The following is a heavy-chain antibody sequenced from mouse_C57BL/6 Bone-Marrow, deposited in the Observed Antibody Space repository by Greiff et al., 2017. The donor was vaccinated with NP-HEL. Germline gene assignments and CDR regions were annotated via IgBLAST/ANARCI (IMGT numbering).Heavy chain of an antibody. CDR3: TSYLLWSY. Sequence: EVKLQQSGAELVRPGASVKLSCTASGFNIKDDYMHWVKQRPEQGLEWIGWIDPENGDTEYASKFQGKATITADTSSNTAYLQLSSLTSEDTAVYYCTSYLLWSYWGQGTTLTVSP. V-gene: IGHV14-4*01. CDR1: GFNIKDDY. CDR2: IDPENGDT. D-gene: IGHD2-1*01. J-gene: IGHJ2*01.